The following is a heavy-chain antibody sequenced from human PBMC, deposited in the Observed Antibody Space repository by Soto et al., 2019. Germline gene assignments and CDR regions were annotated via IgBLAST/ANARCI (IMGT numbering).Heavy chain of an antibody. J-gene: IGHJ3*01. CDR2: IYRGVAT. V-gene: IGHV3-53*01. CDR1: GFTFGSYA. Sequence: PGGSLRLSCAASGFTFGSYALSWVRQAPGKGLEWVSVIYRGVATHYADSVKGRFTISRDDSKNTVYLQMNSLRAEDTAVYYCARDRSDSSRVDSFDVWGQGTMVTVSS. D-gene: IGHD6-25*01. CDR3: ARDRSDSSRVDSFDV.